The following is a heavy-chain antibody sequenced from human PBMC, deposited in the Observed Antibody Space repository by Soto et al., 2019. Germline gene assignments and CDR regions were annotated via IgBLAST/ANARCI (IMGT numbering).Heavy chain of an antibody. CDR2: INHSGST. J-gene: IGHJ4*02. D-gene: IGHD6-13*01. CDR3: AREIAAAGIDY. CDR1: GGSFSGYY. Sequence: QVQLQQWGAGLLKPSETLSLTCAVYGGSFSGYYWSWIRQPPGKGLEWIGEINHSGSTNYNPSLNSRVPISVDTSKNQFSLKLSSVTAADTAVYYCAREIAAAGIDYWGQGTLVTVSS. V-gene: IGHV4-34*01.